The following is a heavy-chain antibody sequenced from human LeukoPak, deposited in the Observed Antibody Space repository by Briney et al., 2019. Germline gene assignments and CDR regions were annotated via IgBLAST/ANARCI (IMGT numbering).Heavy chain of an antibody. Sequence: ASETLSLTCAVYGGSFSGYYWSWIRQPPGKGLEWIGEINHSGSTNYNPSLKSRVTISVDTSKNQFSLKLSSVTAADTAVYYCASGIAVAGFHAFDIWGQGTRVTVSS. V-gene: IGHV4-34*01. J-gene: IGHJ3*02. D-gene: IGHD6-19*01. CDR2: INHSGST. CDR1: GGSFSGYY. CDR3: ASGIAVAGFHAFDI.